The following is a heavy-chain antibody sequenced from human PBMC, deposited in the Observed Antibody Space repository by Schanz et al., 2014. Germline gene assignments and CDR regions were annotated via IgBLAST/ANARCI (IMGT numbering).Heavy chain of an antibody. CDR3: ARGGGPEDVFDI. CDR1: GATFSTYP. V-gene: IGHV1-69*04. J-gene: IGHJ3*02. D-gene: IGHD5-12*01. CDR2: IIPIHGIV. Sequence: QVQLVQSGAEVKKPGASGKVSCKASGATFSTYPINWLRQAPGQGLEWMGRIIPIHGIVNYAQRFQDRVRITADKSTSTAYMELSSLRSDDTAVYYCARGGGPEDVFDIWGQGTILTVSS.